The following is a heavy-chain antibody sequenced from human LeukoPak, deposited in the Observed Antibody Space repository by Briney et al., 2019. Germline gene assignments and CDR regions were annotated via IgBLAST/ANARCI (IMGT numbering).Heavy chain of an antibody. CDR2: IYYSGST. J-gene: IGHJ6*03. V-gene: IGHV4-59*11. D-gene: IGHD1-26*01. CDR1: GGSISSHY. CDR3: ARVRGSYPRLYYYYYMDV. Sequence: PSETLSLTCTVSGGSISSHYWSWIRQPPGKGLEWIGYIYYSGSTNYNPSLKSRVTISVDTSKNQFSLKLSSVTAADTAVHYCARVRGSYPRLYYYYYMDVWGKGTTVTVSS.